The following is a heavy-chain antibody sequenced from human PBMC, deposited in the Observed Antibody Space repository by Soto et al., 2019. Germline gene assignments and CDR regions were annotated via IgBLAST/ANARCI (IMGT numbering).Heavy chain of an antibody. CDR3: ARGGGYDYYFDY. CDR2: IYYSGST. J-gene: IGHJ4*02. V-gene: IGHV4-31*03. Sequence: PSETLCLTCTVSGGSISSGGYYWSWIRQHTGKGLEWIGYIYYSGSTYYNPSLKSRVTISVDTSKNQFSLKLSSVTAADTALYYCARGGGYDYYFDYWGQGTLVTVSS. D-gene: IGHD5-12*01. CDR1: GGSISSGGYY.